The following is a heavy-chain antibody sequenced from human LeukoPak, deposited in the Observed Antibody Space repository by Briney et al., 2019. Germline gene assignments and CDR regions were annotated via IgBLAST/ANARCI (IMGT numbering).Heavy chain of an antibody. CDR3: ARDSMEVVVVAATRSHGY. Sequence: PGGSLRLSCAASGFTFSSYAMHWVRQAPGKGLEWVAVISYDGSNKYYADSVKGRFTISRDNSKNTLYLQMNSLRAEDTAVYYCARDSMEVVVVAATRSHGYWGQGTLVTVSS. D-gene: IGHD2-15*01. CDR1: GFTFSSYA. V-gene: IGHV3-30-3*01. J-gene: IGHJ4*02. CDR2: ISYDGSNK.